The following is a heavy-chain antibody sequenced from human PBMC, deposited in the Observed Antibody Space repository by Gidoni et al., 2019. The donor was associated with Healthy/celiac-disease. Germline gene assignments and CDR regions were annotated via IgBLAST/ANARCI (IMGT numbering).Heavy chain of an antibody. Sequence: EVQLLESGGGLVQPGGSLRLSCAASGFTFSSYAMSWVRQAPGKGLEWVSAISGSGGSTYYADSVKGRFTISRDNSKNTLYLQMNSRRAEDTAVYYCAKGIAAAGGVDYWGQGTLVTVSS. J-gene: IGHJ4*02. CDR3: AKGIAAAGGVDY. V-gene: IGHV3-23*01. CDR1: GFTFSSYA. D-gene: IGHD6-13*01. CDR2: ISGSGGST.